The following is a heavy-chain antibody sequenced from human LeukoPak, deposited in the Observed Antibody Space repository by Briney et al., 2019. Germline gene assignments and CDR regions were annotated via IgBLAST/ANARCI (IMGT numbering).Heavy chain of an antibody. CDR2: IYYSGST. V-gene: IGHV4-30-4*01. CDR1: GGSISSGDYY. J-gene: IGHJ5*02. Sequence: KTSETLSLTCTVSGGSISSGDYYWSWIRQPPGKGLEWIGYIYYSGSTYCNPSLKSRVTISVDTSKNQFSLKLSSVTAADTAVYYCARGPRDYDYVWGSYRCPRFDPWGQGTLVTVSS. CDR3: ARGPRDYDYVWGSYRCPRFDP. D-gene: IGHD3-16*02.